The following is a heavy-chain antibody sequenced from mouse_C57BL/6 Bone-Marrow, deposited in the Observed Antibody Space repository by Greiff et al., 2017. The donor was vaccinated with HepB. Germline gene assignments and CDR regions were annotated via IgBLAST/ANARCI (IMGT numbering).Heavy chain of an antibody. Sequence: EVMLVESGGGLVQPGESLKLSCESNEYEFPSHDMSWVRKTPEKRLELVAAINSDGGSTYYPDTMARRFIISRDNTKKTLYLQMSRLRSEDTALYYCARQGVRGYFDVWGTGTTVTVSS. CDR3: ARQGVRGYFDV. J-gene: IGHJ1*03. CDR1: EYEFPSHD. CDR2: INSDGGST. D-gene: IGHD2-14*01. V-gene: IGHV5-2*01.